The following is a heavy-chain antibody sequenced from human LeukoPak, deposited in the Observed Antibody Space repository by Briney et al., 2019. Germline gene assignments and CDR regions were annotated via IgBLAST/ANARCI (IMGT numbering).Heavy chain of an antibody. CDR1: GFPFSRYW. D-gene: IGHD2-8*01. CDR3: ARDNGFYFDY. J-gene: IGHJ4*02. CDR2: IKQDGSEK. V-gene: IGHV3-7*04. Sequence: GGSLRLSCAASGFTSASGFPFSRYWMGWVRQAPGKGLEWVANIKQDGSEKYYADSVKGRFTISRDNAKNSLYLQMNSLRAEDTALYYCARDNGFYFDYWGQGTLVTVSS.